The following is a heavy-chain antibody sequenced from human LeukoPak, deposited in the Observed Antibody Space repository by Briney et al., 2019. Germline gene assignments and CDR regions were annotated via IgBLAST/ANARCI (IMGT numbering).Heavy chain of an antibody. D-gene: IGHD2-2*01. J-gene: IGHJ4*02. Sequence: GGSLRLSCKASGYTFTDYYMRWVRQAPGQGLEWMGLINPTSGDTNSAQKFQGGVTMTRDTSISTAYMELSRLRSDDTAVYYCAREENYCSGSTCPFDYWGQGTLVTVSS. CDR3: AREENYCSGSTCPFDY. V-gene: IGHV1-2*02. CDR2: INPTSGDT. CDR1: GYTFTDYY.